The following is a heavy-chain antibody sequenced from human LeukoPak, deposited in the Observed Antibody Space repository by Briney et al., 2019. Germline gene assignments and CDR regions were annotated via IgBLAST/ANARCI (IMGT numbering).Heavy chain of an antibody. CDR1: GFTFDDYG. Sequence: AGGSLRLSCAASGFTFDDYGMSWVRQAPGKGLEWVSGINWNGGSTGYADSVKGRFTISRDNAKNSLYLQMNTLRPEDTALYYCARGILRYLDWSLVAGGIDAFDTWGQGTMVTVSS. D-gene: IGHD3-9*01. CDR3: ARGILRYLDWSLVAGGIDAFDT. V-gene: IGHV3-20*04. J-gene: IGHJ3*02. CDR2: INWNGGST.